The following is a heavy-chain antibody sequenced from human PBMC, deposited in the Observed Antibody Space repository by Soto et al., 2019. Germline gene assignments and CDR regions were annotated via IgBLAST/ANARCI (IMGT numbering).Heavy chain of an antibody. Sequence: PSETLSLTCTVSGGSISSYYWSWIRQPPGKGLEWIGYIYYSGSTNYNPSLKSRVTISVDTSKNQFSLKLSSVTAADTAVYYCARSRRSYWFGPWGQATLVSFAS. CDR3: ARSRRSYWFGP. V-gene: IGHV4-59*01. D-gene: IGHD3-10*01. J-gene: IGHJ5*02. CDR2: IYYSGST. CDR1: GGSISSYY.